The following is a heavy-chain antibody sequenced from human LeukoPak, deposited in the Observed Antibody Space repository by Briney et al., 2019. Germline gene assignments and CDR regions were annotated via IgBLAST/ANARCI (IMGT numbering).Heavy chain of an antibody. CDR1: GFTFSSYG. J-gene: IGHJ6*02. D-gene: IGHD2-2*01. CDR3: AKDIPRLGYCSSTSCSTSMDV. V-gene: IGHV3-30*18. Sequence: GRSLRLSCAASGFTFSSYGTHWVRQAPGKGLEWVAVISYDGSNKYYADSVKGRFTISRDNSKNTLYLQMNSLRAEDTAVYYCAKDIPRLGYCSSTSCSTSMDVWGQGTTVTVSS. CDR2: ISYDGSNK.